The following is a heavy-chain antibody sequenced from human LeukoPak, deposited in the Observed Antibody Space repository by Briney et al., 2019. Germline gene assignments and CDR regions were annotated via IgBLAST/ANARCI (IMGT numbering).Heavy chain of an antibody. CDR1: GFTFSSYG. D-gene: IGHD4-17*01. J-gene: IGHJ4*02. V-gene: IGHV3-30*18. CDR3: AKGASMTTVTTPDY. Sequence: QPGRSLRLSCAAFGFTFSSYGMHWVRQAPGKGLEWVAVISYDGSNKYYADSVKGRFTISRDNSKNTLYLQMNSLRAEDTAVYYCAKGASMTTVTTPDYWGQGTLVTVSS. CDR2: ISYDGSNK.